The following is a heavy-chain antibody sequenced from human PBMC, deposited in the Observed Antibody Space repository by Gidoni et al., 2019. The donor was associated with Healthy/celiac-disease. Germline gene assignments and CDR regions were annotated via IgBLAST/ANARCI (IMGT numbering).Heavy chain of an antibody. J-gene: IGHJ4*02. CDR3: ARVTRSDYIWGSYRQFDY. Sequence: QVQLVQSGAEVKKPGSSVKVSCKASGGTFSSYAISWVRQVPGQGLEWMGGIIPIFGTANYAQKFQGRVTITADESTSTAYMELSSLRSEDTAVYYCARVTRSDYIWGSYRQFDYWGQGTLVTVSS. D-gene: IGHD3-16*02. CDR1: GGTFSSYA. CDR2: IIPIFGTA. V-gene: IGHV1-69*01.